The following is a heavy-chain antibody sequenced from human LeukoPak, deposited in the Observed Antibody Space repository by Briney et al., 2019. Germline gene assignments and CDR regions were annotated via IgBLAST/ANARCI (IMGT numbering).Heavy chain of an antibody. Sequence: GGSLRLSCAASGFTFNNYAMSWVRQAPGKGLEWVSAISSSGDITFYADSVKGRFTISRDNSRYTLYLQMNSLRAEDAAVYYCAKDRPNYYESNGHYYRRNSDYWGQGTLVTVSS. D-gene: IGHD3-22*01. CDR1: GFTFNNYA. CDR2: ISSSGDIT. V-gene: IGHV3-23*01. CDR3: AKDRPNYYESNGHYYRRNSDY. J-gene: IGHJ4*02.